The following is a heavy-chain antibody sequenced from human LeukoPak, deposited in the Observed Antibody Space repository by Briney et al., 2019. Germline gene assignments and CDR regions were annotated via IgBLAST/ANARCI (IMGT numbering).Heavy chain of an antibody. CDR3: ARDSMAYGSGSYYPRGY. CDR1: GYTFTSYG. J-gene: IGHJ4*02. CDR2: ISAYNGNT. D-gene: IGHD3-10*01. V-gene: IGHV1-18*01. Sequence: ASVKVSCKASGYTFTSYGISWVRQAPGQGLEWMGWISAYNGNTNYAQKLQGRVTMTTDTSTSTAYMELRSLRSDDTAVYYCARDSMAYGSGSYYPRGYWGQGTLVTVSS.